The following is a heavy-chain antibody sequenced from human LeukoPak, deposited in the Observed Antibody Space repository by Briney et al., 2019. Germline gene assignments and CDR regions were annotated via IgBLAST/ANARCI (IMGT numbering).Heavy chain of an antibody. Sequence: SGTLSLTCAVSGGSISSSNWWSWVRQPPGKGLEWIGEIYHSGSTNYNPSLKSRVTISVDKSKNQFSLKLSSVTAADTAVYYCARVIITMVRGVYYYYYGMDVWGQGTTVTVSS. D-gene: IGHD3-10*01. CDR2: IYHSGST. CDR3: ARVIITMVRGVYYYYYGMDV. J-gene: IGHJ6*02. CDR1: GGSISSSNW. V-gene: IGHV4-4*02.